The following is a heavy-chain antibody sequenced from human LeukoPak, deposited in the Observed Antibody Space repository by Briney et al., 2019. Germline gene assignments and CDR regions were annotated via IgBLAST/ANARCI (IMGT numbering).Heavy chain of an antibody. D-gene: IGHD6-19*01. V-gene: IGHV1-2*02. Sequence: GASVKVSCKASGYTFTGYHIHWVRQAPGQGLEWMSSINLNTAGTEYPQKFQGRVTVTRDTPVTTAYMELSTLRYDDTVTYYCAIEPTGSGHPGDVWGQGTVVTVSS. CDR1: GYTFTGYH. J-gene: IGHJ3*01. CDR3: AIEPTGSGHPGDV. CDR2: INLNTAGT.